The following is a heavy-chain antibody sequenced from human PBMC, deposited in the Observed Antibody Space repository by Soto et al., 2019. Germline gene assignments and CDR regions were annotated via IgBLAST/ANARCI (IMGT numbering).Heavy chain of an antibody. J-gene: IGHJ5*02. CDR1: GFIFDDYA. D-gene: IGHD3-16*01. CDR2: INWNSVRI. V-gene: IGHV3-9*01. Sequence: EVQLVESGGGLVQPGRSLRLSCAASGFIFDDYAMFWIRQAPGKGLEWVSSINWNSVRIAYADSVKGRFTISRDNARNSLYLQMTSLRPEDTAFYYCAKGPYSASAGGWFDPWGHGTLVTVSS. CDR3: AKGPYSASAGGWFDP.